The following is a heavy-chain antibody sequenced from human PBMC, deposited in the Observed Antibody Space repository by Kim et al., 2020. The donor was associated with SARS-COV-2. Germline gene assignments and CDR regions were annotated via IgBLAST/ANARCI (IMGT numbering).Heavy chain of an antibody. V-gene: IGHV3-64*04. CDR2: TTRSEDGS. D-gene: IGHD5-18*01. CDR3: VRYGRSYGAVL. Sequence: GGSLRLSCVVSGFTFSDYAIHWVRRAPGKGLEYVSATTRSEDGSFYADSVEGRFTISRDNSKNTLYLQMNSLRLEDTSMYYCVRYGRSYGAVLWGQGTLVSVSS. CDR1: GFTFSDYA. J-gene: IGHJ4*02.